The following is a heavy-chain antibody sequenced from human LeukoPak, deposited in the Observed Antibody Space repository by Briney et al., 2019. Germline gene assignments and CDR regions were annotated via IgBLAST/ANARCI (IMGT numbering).Heavy chain of an antibody. J-gene: IGHJ4*02. CDR2: ISGSGNRT. CDR3: ARDSYYYDSSGYRLDY. CDR1: GFTFSSYA. D-gene: IGHD3-22*01. Sequence: PGGSLRLSCAASGFTFSSYAMSWVRQAPGKGLEWVSSISGSGNRTYYADSVKGRFTISRDNSKNTLYLQMNSLRAEDTAVYYCARDSYYYDSSGYRLDYWGQGTLVTVSS. V-gene: IGHV3-23*01.